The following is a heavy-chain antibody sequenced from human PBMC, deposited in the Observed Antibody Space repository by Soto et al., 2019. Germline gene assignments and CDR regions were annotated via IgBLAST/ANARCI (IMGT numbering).Heavy chain of an antibody. D-gene: IGHD6-13*01. J-gene: IGHJ4*02. Sequence: QVQLVQSGAEVKKPGASVKVSCKASGYTFTSYGISWVRQAPGQGLEWMGWISAYNGNTNYAQKLQGRVTMTTDTSTSTAFMEFRSLRSDDTAVFYCARISWPAEGPQHSSSWNYWGQGTLVTVSS. CDR2: ISAYNGNT. V-gene: IGHV1-18*04. CDR3: ARISWPAEGPQHSSSWNY. CDR1: GYTFTSYG.